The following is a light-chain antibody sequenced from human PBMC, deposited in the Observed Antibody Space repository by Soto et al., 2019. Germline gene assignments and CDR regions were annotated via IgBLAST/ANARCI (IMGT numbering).Light chain of an antibody. J-gene: IGKJ4*01. CDR3: QQRSNWPPLT. CDR2: DAS. Sequence: IVLTQSPASLSLSVGERATLSCRASQSVTRYLAWYQKKPGQAPRLLIYDASNRAAGVPARFSGSGSGTDFTLTISSLEPEDVAVYYCQQRSNWPPLTFGGGTKVEI. V-gene: IGKV3-11*01. CDR1: QSVTRY.